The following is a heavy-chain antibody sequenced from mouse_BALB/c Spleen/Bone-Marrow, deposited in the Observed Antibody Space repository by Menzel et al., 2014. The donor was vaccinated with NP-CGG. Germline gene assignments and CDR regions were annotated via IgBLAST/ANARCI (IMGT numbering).Heavy chain of an antibody. CDR3: ARHRGRNYEFVY. CDR2: ISSGGSYT. CDR1: GFTFSSHG. V-gene: IGHV5-6*01. J-gene: IGHJ3*01. D-gene: IGHD2-4*01. Sequence: EVQLVESGGDLVKPGGSLKLSCAASGFTFSSHGMSWVRQTPDKRLEWVATISSGGSYTYYPDSAKGRFTISRDNAKNTLYLQMSSLKSEDTAMYYCARHRGRNYEFVYWGQGTLVTVSA.